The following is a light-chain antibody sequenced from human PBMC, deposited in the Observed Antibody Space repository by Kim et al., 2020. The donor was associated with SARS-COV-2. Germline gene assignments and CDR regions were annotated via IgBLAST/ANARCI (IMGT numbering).Light chain of an antibody. CDR1: ETIVNY. CDR3: QQRISWPIT. J-gene: IGKJ4*01. V-gene: IGKV3-11*01. CDR2: DAS. Sequence: VSPGERATLFCRASETIVNYLAWYQQKPGQAPKILMYDASTRATGVPARFSGSGSGTEFTLTISNLEPEDCAVYYCQQRISWPITFGGGTKVDIK.